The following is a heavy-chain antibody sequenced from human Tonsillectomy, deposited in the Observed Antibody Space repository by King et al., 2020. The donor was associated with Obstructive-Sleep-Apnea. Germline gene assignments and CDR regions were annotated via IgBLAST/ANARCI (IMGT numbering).Heavy chain of an antibody. D-gene: IGHD4-17*01. CDR3: AKANYGDYSLGY. J-gene: IGHJ4*02. CDR1: RFTFIRYG. V-gene: IGHV3-30*18. CDR2: ISYAGRIK. Sequence: VQLVESGGGVVQPGRSLRLSFATSRFTFIRYGMHLVRQAPGKGLGWLAVISYAGRIKHYADSVKGRFTISRDNSQNTLYLQMNSLRAEETAVYYCAKANYGDYSLGYWGQGTLVTVSS.